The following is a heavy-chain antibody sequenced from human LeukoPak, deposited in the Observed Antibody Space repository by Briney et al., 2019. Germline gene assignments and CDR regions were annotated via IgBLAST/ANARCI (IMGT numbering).Heavy chain of an antibody. CDR3: ARVYSGNYYRAFDI. J-gene: IGHJ3*02. CDR1: GGTFSSYA. V-gene: IGHV1-46*01. D-gene: IGHD1-26*01. Sequence: ASVKVSCKASGGTFSSYAISWVRQAPGQGLEWMGIINPSGGSTSYAQKFQGRVTMTRDTSTSTVYMELSSLRSEDTAVYYCARVYSGNYYRAFDIWGQGTMVIVSS. CDR2: INPSGGST.